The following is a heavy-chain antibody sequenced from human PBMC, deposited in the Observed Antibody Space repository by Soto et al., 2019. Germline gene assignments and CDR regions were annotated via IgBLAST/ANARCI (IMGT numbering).Heavy chain of an antibody. CDR2: IYHSGST. Sequence: SETLSLTCAVSGYSISSGYYWGWIRQPPGKGLEWIGSIYHSGSTYYNPSLKSRVTISVDTSKNQFSLKLSSVTAADTAVYYCARDYVVFDFWSGYYDYYYYGMDVWGQGTTVTV. J-gene: IGHJ6*02. V-gene: IGHV4-38-2*02. CDR1: GYSISSGYY. CDR3: ARDYVVFDFWSGYYDYYYYGMDV. D-gene: IGHD3-3*01.